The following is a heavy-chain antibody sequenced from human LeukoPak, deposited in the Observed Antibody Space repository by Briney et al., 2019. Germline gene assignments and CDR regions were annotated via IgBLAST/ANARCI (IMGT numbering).Heavy chain of an antibody. CDR3: ARAALAVAPSTGY. CDR2: ISGSSSYI. V-gene: IGHV3-21*01. D-gene: IGHD6-19*01. CDR1: GFTFSSYS. Sequence: GGSLRLSCAASGFTFSSYSMNWVRQAPEKGLEWGSSISGSSSYIYYADSVKGPFTISRDNAKNSLYLQMNSLRAEDTAVYYCARAALAVAPSTGYWGQGTLVTVSS. J-gene: IGHJ4*02.